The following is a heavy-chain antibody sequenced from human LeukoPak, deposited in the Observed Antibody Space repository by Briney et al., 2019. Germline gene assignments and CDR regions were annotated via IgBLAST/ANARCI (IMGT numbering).Heavy chain of an antibody. CDR2: IRYDGSNK. J-gene: IGHJ4*02. D-gene: IGHD5-12*01. CDR1: GFTFSSYG. Sequence: GGSLRLSCAASGFTFSSYGMHWVRQAPGKGLEWVAFIRYDGSNKYYADSVKGRFTISRDNSKNTLYLQMNSLRAEDTAVYYCAKEQVSGYSGYDDLLGHYPDYWGQGTLVTVSS. CDR3: AKEQVSGYSGYDDLLGHYPDY. V-gene: IGHV3-30*02.